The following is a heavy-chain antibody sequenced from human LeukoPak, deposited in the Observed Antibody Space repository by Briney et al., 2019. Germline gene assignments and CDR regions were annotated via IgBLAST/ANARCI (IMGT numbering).Heavy chain of an antibody. D-gene: IGHD6-19*01. CDR3: TRVGGSDSGWSGAVDY. CDR1: GFTFGDYA. J-gene: IGHJ4*02. V-gene: IGHV3-49*04. Sequence: GGSLRLSCTASGFTFGDYAMSWVRQAPGKGLEWVGFIRSKAYGGTTEYAASVKGRFTISRDDSKSIAYLQMNSLKTEDTAVYYCTRVGGSDSGWSGAVDYWGQGTLVTVSS. CDR2: IRSKAYGGTT.